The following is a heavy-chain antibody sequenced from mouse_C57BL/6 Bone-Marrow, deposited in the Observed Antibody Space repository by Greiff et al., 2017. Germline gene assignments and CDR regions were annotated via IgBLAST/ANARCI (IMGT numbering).Heavy chain of an antibody. CDR2: INPNNGTT. CDR3: ARGDDQEEAMDY. CDR1: GYSFTDYN. V-gene: IGHV1-39*01. Sequence: VQLQESGPELVKPGASVKISCKASGYSFTDYNMTWVKQSNGKSLEWIGVINPNNGTTSYNQKFKGKATVTVDTSSSTAYMQLSSLTSEDSAVYYCARGDDQEEAMDYWGQGTAGTVSA. D-gene: IGHD2-3*01. J-gene: IGHJ4*01.